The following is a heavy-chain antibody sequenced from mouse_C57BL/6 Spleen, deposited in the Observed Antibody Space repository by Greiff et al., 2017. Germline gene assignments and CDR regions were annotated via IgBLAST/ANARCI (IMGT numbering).Heavy chain of an antibody. D-gene: IGHD2-2*01. V-gene: IGHV1-82*01. Sequence: VKLMESGPELVKPGASVKISCKASGYAFSSSWMNWVKQRPGKGLEWIGRIYPGDGDTNYNGKFKGKATLTADKSSSTAYMQLSSLTSEDSAVYFCAREGLRQDWYFDVWGTGTTVTVSS. CDR3: AREGLRQDWYFDV. J-gene: IGHJ1*03. CDR1: GYAFSSSW. CDR2: IYPGDGDT.